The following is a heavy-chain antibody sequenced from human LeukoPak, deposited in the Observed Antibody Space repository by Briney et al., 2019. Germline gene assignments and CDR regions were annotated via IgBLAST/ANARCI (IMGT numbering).Heavy chain of an antibody. CDR2: SYSGGST. CDR3: ARTHPLTGYFDY. J-gene: IGHJ4*02. CDR1: GFTVRSNY. D-gene: IGHD3-9*01. Sequence: GGSLRLPCAASGFTVRSNYMSWVRQAPGKGLEWVSVSYSGGSTYYADSVKGRFTISRDNSKNTLFLQVNSLRAEDTAVYYCARTHPLTGYFDYWGQGTLVTVSS. V-gene: IGHV3-66*01.